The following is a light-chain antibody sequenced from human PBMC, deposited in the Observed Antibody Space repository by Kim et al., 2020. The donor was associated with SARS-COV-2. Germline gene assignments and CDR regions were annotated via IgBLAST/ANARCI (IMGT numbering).Light chain of an antibody. CDR3: QAWGMSATPGYV. J-gene: IGLJ1*01. CDR2: QNN. CDR1: KLGDHY. V-gene: IGLV3-1*01. Sequence: SYELTQPPSVSVSPGQTASITCSGDKLGDHYVCWYQQKPGQPPALVIYQNNKRPSGIPERFSGSNPGNTATLTISGTQAIDEADYYCQAWGMSATPGYVFGTGTKVTVL.